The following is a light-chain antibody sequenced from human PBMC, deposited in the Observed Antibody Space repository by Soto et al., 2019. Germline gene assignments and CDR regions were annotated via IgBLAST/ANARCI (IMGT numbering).Light chain of an antibody. Sequence: AIRMTQSPSSFSASTGDRVTITCRASQGISSYLSWYQQKPGKAPKLLIYAASTLQSGVPSRFSGSGSGIDVSLTISCLQSEDFATDYCQQYYSYPFTYGPGTKVDIK. V-gene: IGKV1-8*01. CDR1: QGISSY. CDR2: AAS. CDR3: QQYYSYPFT. J-gene: IGKJ3*01.